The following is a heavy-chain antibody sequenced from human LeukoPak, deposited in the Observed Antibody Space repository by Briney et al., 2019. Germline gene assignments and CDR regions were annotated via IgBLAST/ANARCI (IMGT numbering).Heavy chain of an antibody. CDR3: ARRHMKGRTVKHYYGSGNYGMDV. CDR2: IYPGDSDA. V-gene: IGHV5-51*01. J-gene: IGHJ6*02. D-gene: IGHD3-10*01. Sequence: GESLKISCKGSGYSFTSYWIGWVRQMPGKGLEWMGIIYPGDSDARYSPSFQGQVTISADKSISTAYLQWSSLKASDTAMYYCARRHMKGRTVKHYYGSGNYGMDVWGQGTTVTVSS. CDR1: GYSFTSYW.